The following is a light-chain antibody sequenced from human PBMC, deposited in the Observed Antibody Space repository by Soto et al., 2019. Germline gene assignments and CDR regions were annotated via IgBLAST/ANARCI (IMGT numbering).Light chain of an antibody. CDR1: QSISSY. Sequence: DIHITQSPSSLSASVGDRVTITCRASQSISSYLNWYQQKPGKAPKLLIYAASSLQSGVPSRFSGSGSGTDFTLTISSLQPDDFATYYCQQYNTYSPFGQGTRLEIK. CDR3: QQYNTYSP. V-gene: IGKV1-39*01. J-gene: IGKJ5*01. CDR2: AAS.